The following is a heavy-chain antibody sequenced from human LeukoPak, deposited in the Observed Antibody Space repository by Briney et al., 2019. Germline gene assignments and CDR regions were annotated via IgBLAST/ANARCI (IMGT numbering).Heavy chain of an antibody. CDR2: INTNTGNP. CDR3: ARERSLNWFDP. J-gene: IGHJ5*02. V-gene: IGHV7-4-1*02. Sequence: GASVKVSCKASGYTFTSYAMNWVRQAPGQGLEYMGWINTNTGNPTYAQGFTGRFVFSLDTSVSTAYLQISSLMAADTAMYYCARERSLNWFDPWGQGTLVTVSS. CDR1: GYTFTSYA.